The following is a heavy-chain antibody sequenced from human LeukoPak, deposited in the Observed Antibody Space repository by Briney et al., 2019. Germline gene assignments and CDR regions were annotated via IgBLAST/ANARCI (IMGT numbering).Heavy chain of an antibody. CDR3: AKDHGYGDYLCTFDY. D-gene: IGHD4-17*01. CDR1: GFTFGDYA. CDR2: IRYDGSNK. J-gene: IGHJ4*02. Sequence: GGSLRLSCTASGFTFGDYAMSWVRQAPGKGLEWVAFIRYDGSNKYYADSVKGRFTISRDNSKNTLYLQMNSLRAEDTAVYYCAKDHGYGDYLCTFDYWGQGTLVTVSS. V-gene: IGHV3-30*02.